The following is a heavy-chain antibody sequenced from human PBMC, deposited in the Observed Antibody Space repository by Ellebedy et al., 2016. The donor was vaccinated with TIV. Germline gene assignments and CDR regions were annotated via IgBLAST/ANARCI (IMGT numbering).Heavy chain of an antibody. D-gene: IGHD3-10*01. J-gene: IGHJ4*02. CDR2: INPSGGST. CDR1: GYTFTSYY. CDR3: ARDLTMVRGVIISSPGY. Sequence: ATSVKVSCKASGYTFTSYYMHWVRQAPGQGLEWMGTINPSGGSTSSAQKFQGRVTMTRDTSTSTVYMELSSLRSEDTAVYYCARDLTMVRGVIISSPGYWGQGTLVTVSS. V-gene: IGHV1-46*01.